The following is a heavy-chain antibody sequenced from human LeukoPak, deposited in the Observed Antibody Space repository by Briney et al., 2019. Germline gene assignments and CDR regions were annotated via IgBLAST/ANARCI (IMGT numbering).Heavy chain of an antibody. D-gene: IGHD3-10*01. Sequence: SETLSLTCAVYGGSFSGYYWSWIRQPPGKELEWIGEINHSGSTNYNPSLKSRVTISVDTSKNQFSLKLSSVTAADTAVYYCARRGRTMVRSAFDYWGQGTLVTVSS. J-gene: IGHJ4*02. CDR2: INHSGST. V-gene: IGHV4-34*01. CDR1: GGSFSGYY. CDR3: ARRGRTMVRSAFDY.